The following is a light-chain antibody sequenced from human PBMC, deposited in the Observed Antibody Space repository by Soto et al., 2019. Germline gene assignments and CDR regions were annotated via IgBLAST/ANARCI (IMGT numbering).Light chain of an antibody. V-gene: IGKV3-20*01. Sequence: EIVLTQSPGALSLSPGERATLSCRASQSVNSNHLAWYRQRPGQAPRLLIYGASIRATGIPDRFSGSGSGTDFTLTISRLEPEDFAVFYCQQYGTSLVTFGQGTR. J-gene: IGKJ5*01. CDR1: QSVNSNH. CDR3: QQYGTSLVT. CDR2: GAS.